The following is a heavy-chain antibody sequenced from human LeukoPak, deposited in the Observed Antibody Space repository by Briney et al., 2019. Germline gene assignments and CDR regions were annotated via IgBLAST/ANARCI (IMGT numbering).Heavy chain of an antibody. CDR3: AKDVQWEFNFDY. CDR2: ISGSGGTT. V-gene: IGHV3-23*01. J-gene: IGHJ4*02. D-gene: IGHD1-26*01. CDR1: GFTFSTYA. Sequence: PGGSLRLSCAASGFTFSTYAMSWVRHAPGKGLEWVSSISGSGGTTHYADSVKGRFTISRDNSKNTLYLQMNSLRAEDTAVYYCAKDVQWEFNFDYWGQGTLVTVSS.